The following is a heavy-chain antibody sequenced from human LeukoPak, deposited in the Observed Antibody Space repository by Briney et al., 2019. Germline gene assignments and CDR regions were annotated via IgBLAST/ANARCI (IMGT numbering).Heavy chain of an antibody. Sequence: SETLSLTCTVSGGSISSYYWSWIRQPPGKGLEWIGYIYYSGSTNYNPSLTSRVTISVDTSKNQFSLKVSAVTATDTAVYYCARDSGPRCDYWGQGTLVTVSS. CDR2: IYYSGST. CDR3: ARDSGPRCDY. CDR1: GGSISSYY. V-gene: IGHV4-59*01. D-gene: IGHD6-19*01. J-gene: IGHJ4*02.